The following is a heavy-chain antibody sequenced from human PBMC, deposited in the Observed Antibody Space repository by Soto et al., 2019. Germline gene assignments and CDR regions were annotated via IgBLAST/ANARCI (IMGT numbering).Heavy chain of an antibody. Sequence: LRLSCAASGFTFSSYGMHWVRQAPGKGLEWVAVISYDGSNKYYADSVKGRFTISRDNSKNTLYLQMNSLRAEDTAVYYCAKDRGLVVYYYGMDVWGQGTTVTVSS. J-gene: IGHJ6*02. D-gene: IGHD6-6*01. CDR2: ISYDGSNK. CDR1: GFTFSSYG. V-gene: IGHV3-30*18. CDR3: AKDRGLVVYYYGMDV.